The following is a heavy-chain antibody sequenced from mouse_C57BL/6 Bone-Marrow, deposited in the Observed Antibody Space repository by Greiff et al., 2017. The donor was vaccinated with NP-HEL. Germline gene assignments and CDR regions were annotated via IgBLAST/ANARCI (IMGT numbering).Heavy chain of an antibody. Sequence: QVQLKESGPGILQSSQTLNLTCSFSGFSLSTSGMGVSWIRQPSGKGLEWLAHIYLDDEKRYNPHLKSRLTISKDNSRNQVFLKITSVDTAETATYYCARRPTTVVATGYFDYWGQGTTLTVSS. CDR1: GFSLSTSGMG. D-gene: IGHD1-1*01. V-gene: IGHV8-12*01. J-gene: IGHJ2*01. CDR3: ARRPTTVVATGYFDY. CDR2: IYLDDEK.